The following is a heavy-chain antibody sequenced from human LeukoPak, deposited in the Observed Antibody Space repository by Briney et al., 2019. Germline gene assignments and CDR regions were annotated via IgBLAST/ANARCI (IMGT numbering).Heavy chain of an antibody. CDR1: GGSISSHY. J-gene: IGHJ5*02. V-gene: IGHV4-59*11. D-gene: IGHD6-19*01. CDR3: ARGSVAGDNWFDP. CDR2: IYYSGST. Sequence: SETLSLTCTVSGGSISSHYWSWIRQPPGKGLEGIGYIYYSGSTNYNPSLKSRVTTSVDTSKNQFSLKLSSVTAADTAVYYCARGSVAGDNWFDPWGQGTLVTVSS.